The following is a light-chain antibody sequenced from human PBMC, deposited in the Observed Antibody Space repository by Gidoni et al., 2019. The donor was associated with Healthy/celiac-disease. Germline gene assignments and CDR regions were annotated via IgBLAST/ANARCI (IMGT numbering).Light chain of an antibody. Sequence: QKVTISCSGSSSNIGNNYVSWYQQLPGTAPKLLIYDNNKRPSGIPDRFSGSKSGTSATLGITGLQTGDEADYYCGTWDSSLSAWVFGGGTKLTVL. CDR1: SSNIGNNY. V-gene: IGLV1-51*01. J-gene: IGLJ3*02. CDR3: GTWDSSLSAWV. CDR2: DNN.